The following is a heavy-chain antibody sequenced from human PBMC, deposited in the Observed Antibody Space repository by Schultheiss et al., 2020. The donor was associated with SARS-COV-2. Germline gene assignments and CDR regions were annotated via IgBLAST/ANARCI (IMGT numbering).Heavy chain of an antibody. CDR1: GGSISSYY. D-gene: IGHD3-9*01. CDR2: IYYSGST. Sequence: SEILSLTCTVSGGSISSYYWSWIRQPPGKGLEWIGYIYYSGSTNYNPSLKSRVTISVDTSKNQFSLKLSSVTAADTAVYYCARDYDILTGYYHTSYGMDVWGQGTTVTVSS. J-gene: IGHJ6*02. V-gene: IGHV4-59*01. CDR3: ARDYDILTGYYHTSYGMDV.